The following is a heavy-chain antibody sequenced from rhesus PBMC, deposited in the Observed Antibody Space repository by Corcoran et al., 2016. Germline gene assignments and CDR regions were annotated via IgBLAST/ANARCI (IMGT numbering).Heavy chain of an antibody. Sequence: QVQLQESGPGLVKPSETLSLTCAVSGGSISSSNWWSWIRQPPGKGLEWIGYISGSSGRTYYNPSLKSRVTIAKDTSKNQFSLKLSSVTAADTAVYYCARGATARRYYFDYWGQGVLVTVSS. CDR1: GGSISSSNW. CDR2: ISGSSGRT. CDR3: ARGATARRYYFDY. J-gene: IGHJ4*01. D-gene: IGHD5-36*01. V-gene: IGHV4S19*01.